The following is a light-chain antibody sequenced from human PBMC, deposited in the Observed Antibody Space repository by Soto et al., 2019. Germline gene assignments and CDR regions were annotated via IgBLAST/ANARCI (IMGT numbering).Light chain of an antibody. CDR1: QDSTKY. CDR2: DAS. V-gene: IGKV1-9*01. J-gene: IGKJ4*01. CDR3: QQLRMYPST. Sequence: IQLTQSPSSLSASVGDRVTITCRASQDSTKYLAWYQQKPGKAPNLLIYDASTLHSGVQSRFSGSGSGTDFALTITSLQAEDFATYYCQQLRMYPSTFGGGTKVDI.